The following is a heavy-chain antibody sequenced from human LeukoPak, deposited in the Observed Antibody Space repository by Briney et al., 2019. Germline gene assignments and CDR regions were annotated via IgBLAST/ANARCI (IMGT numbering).Heavy chain of an antibody. D-gene: IGHD5-24*01. J-gene: IGHJ4*02. V-gene: IGHV1-8*02. Sequence: ASVKVSCKASGYTFTSYDINWVRQATGQGLEWMGWMNPSNGNTGFAQKFQGRLTMTRDTSISTAYMELSSLTSEDTAVYFCARGSSEEMATIAYWGQGTLVTVSS. CDR1: GYTFTSYD. CDR2: MNPSNGNT. CDR3: ARGSSEEMATIAY.